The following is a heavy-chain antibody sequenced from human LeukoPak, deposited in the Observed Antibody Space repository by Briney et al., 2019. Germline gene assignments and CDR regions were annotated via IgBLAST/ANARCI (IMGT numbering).Heavy chain of an antibody. CDR3: ARPLRVIGAFDI. CDR1: GFTVSTSA. J-gene: IGHJ3*02. CDR2: IYSGGST. D-gene: IGHD3-16*02. V-gene: IGHV3-66*04. Sequence: PGGSLRLSCAAAGFTVSTSAMSWVRQAPGKGLEWVSVIYSGGSTYYADSVKGRFTISRDNSKNTLYLQMNSLRAEDTAVYYCARPLRVIGAFDIWGQGTMVTVSS.